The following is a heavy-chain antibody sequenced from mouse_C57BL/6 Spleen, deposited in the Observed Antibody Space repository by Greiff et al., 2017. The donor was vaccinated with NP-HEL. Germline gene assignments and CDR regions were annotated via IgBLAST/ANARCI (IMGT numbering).Heavy chain of an antibody. Sequence: EVHLVESGGDLVKPGGSLKLSCAASGFTFSSYGMSWVRQTPDKRLEWVATISSGGSYTYYPDSVKGRFTISRDNAKNTLYLQMSSLKSEDTAMYYCARHGNYGYDGAWFAYWGQGTLVTVSA. J-gene: IGHJ3*01. V-gene: IGHV5-6*01. D-gene: IGHD2-2*01. CDR1: GFTFSSYG. CDR3: ARHGNYGYDGAWFAY. CDR2: ISSGGSYT.